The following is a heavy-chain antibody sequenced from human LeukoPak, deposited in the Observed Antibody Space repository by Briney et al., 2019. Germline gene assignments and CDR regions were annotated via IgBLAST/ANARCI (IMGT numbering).Heavy chain of an antibody. CDR3: ARRSGYSGYGEYFYYYYGMDV. CDR2: IYYSGST. D-gene: IGHD5-12*01. CDR1: GGSISSYY. V-gene: IGHV4-59*08. Sequence: PSETLSLTCTVSGGSISSYYWSWIRQPPGKGLEWIGYIYYSGSTNYNPSLKSRVTISVDTSKNQFSLKLSSVTAADTAVYYCARRSGYSGYGEYFYYYYGMDVWGQGTTVTVSS. J-gene: IGHJ6*02.